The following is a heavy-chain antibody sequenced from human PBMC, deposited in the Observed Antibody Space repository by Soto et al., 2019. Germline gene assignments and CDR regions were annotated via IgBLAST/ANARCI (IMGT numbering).Heavy chain of an antibody. CDR1: GYTFTSYY. J-gene: IGHJ6*02. CDR3: ARDDIWFGAAGPEPYYYYGMDV. Sequence: ASVKVSCKASGYTFTSYYMHWVRQAPGQGLEWMGIINPSGGSTSYAQKFQGRVTMTRDTSTSTVYMELSSLRSEDTAVYYCARDDIWFGAAGPEPYYYYGMDVWGQGTTVTVS. D-gene: IGHD3-10*01. CDR2: INPSGGST. V-gene: IGHV1-46*03.